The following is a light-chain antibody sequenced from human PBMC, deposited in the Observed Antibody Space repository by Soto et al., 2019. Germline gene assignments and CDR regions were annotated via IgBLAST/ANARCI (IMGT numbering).Light chain of an antibody. Sequence: EIVLTQSPGTLSLSPGERATLSCRASQSVRSSYLAWYQQKPGQAPRLLIYGASSRATGIPDRFSGSGSGTDFTLTISRLEPEDLAVYYCQQYGSSPPTFGQGTKVEFK. J-gene: IGKJ1*01. CDR2: GAS. V-gene: IGKV3-20*01. CDR3: QQYGSSPPT. CDR1: QSVRSSY.